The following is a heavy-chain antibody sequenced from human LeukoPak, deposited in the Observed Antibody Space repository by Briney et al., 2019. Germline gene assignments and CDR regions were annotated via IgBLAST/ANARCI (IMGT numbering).Heavy chain of an antibody. V-gene: IGHV3-30*18. Sequence: GGSLRLSCAASGFTFSNYGMHWVRQAPGKGLEWVAVISYDGSNKYYADSVKGRFTISRDNSKNTLYLQMNSLRAEDTAVYYCAKIAAADDYFDYWGQGTLVTVSS. J-gene: IGHJ4*02. CDR3: AKIAAADDYFDY. CDR2: ISYDGSNK. D-gene: IGHD6-13*01. CDR1: GFTFSNYG.